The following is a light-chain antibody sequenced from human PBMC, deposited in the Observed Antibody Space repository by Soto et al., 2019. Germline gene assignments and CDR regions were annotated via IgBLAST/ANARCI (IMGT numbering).Light chain of an antibody. V-gene: IGKV1-5*03. J-gene: IGKJ1*01. Sequence: DIQMTQSPSTLSASVGDRVTITCRASQSITPWLAWYQQKPGKAPHLLIYKTSSLESGVPSRFSGGGSGTEFTLTISSLQPDDFATYYCQQYKSFWTFGQGTKVEIK. CDR2: KTS. CDR1: QSITPW. CDR3: QQYKSFWT.